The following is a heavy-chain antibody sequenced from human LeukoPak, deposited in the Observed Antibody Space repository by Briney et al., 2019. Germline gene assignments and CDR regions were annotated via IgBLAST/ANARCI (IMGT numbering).Heavy chain of an antibody. Sequence: SETLSLTCAVYGGSFSGYYWSWIRQPPGKGLEWIGEINHSGSTNHNPSLKGRVTISVDTSKNQFSLKLSSVTAADTAVYYCARGSNPRYFDYWGQGTLVTVSS. CDR1: GGSFSGYY. CDR2: INHSGST. J-gene: IGHJ4*02. D-gene: IGHD1-14*01. V-gene: IGHV4-34*01. CDR3: ARGSNPRYFDY.